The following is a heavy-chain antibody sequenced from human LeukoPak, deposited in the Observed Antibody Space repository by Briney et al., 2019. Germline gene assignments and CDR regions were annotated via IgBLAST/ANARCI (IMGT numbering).Heavy chain of an antibody. CDR3: ARQGSSDAFDI. CDR2: ISSSSSYI. D-gene: IGHD6-6*01. V-gene: IGHV3-21*01. J-gene: IGHJ3*02. Sequence: GGSLRLSCAASGFTFSSYSMNWVRQAPGRGLEWVSSISSSSSYIYYADSVKGRFTISRDNAKSSLYLQMNSLRAEDTAVYHCARQGSSDAFDIWGQGTMVTVSS. CDR1: GFTFSSYS.